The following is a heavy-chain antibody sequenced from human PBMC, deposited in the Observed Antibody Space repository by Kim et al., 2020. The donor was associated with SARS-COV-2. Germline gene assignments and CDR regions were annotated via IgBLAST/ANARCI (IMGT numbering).Heavy chain of an antibody. CDR3: ARDPEGYCSSTSCYRYFDY. D-gene: IGHD2-2*02. J-gene: IGHJ4*02. V-gene: IGHV3-30-3*01. CDR1: GFTFSSYA. Sequence: GRSLRLSCAASGFTFSSYAMHWVRQAPGKGLEWVAVISYDGSHKYYADSVKGRFTISRDNSKNTLYLQMNSLRAEDTAVYYCARDPEGYCSSTSCYRYFDYWGQGTLVTVSS. CDR2: ISYDGSHK.